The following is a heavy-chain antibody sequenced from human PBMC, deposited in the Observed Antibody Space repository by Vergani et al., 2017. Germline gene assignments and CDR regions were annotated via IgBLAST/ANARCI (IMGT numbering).Heavy chain of an antibody. V-gene: IGHV5-51*01. CDR1: GYSFTSYW. D-gene: IGHD6-19*01. CDR2: IYPGDSDT. Sequence: EVQLVQSGAEVKKPGESLKISCKGSGYSFTSYWIGWVRQMPGKGLEWMGIIYPGDSDTRYSPSFQGQVTISADKSISTAYLQWSSLKASDTAMYYCARWTQPYSSGWPWFDPWGQGTLVTVSS. CDR3: ARWTQPYSSGWPWFDP. J-gene: IGHJ5*02.